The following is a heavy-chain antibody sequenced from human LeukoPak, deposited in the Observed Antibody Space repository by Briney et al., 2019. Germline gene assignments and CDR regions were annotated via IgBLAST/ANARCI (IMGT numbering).Heavy chain of an antibody. V-gene: IGHV1-69*06. D-gene: IGHD2-15*01. J-gene: IGHJ3*02. Sequence: ASVKVSCKASGGTFSSYAISWVRQAPGQGLEWMGGIIPIFGTANYAQKFQGRVTITADKSTSTAYMELNSLRSEDTAVYYCARAGCSGGSCYDSRGAFDIWGQGTMVTVSS. CDR3: ARAGCSGGSCYDSRGAFDI. CDR1: GGTFSSYA. CDR2: IIPIFGTA.